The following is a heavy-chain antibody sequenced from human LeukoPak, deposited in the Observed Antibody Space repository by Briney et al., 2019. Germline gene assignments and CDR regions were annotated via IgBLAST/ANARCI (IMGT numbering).Heavy chain of an antibody. CDR1: GGSISSYY. CDR3: ARHPYSYLDP. Sequence: KPSETLSLTCTVSGGSISSYYWSWIRQPPGKGLEWIGYIYYSGSTNYNPSLKSRVTISVDTSKNQFSLKLSSVTAADTAVYYCARHPYSYLDPWGQGTLVTVSS. D-gene: IGHD5-18*01. J-gene: IGHJ5*02. V-gene: IGHV4-59*08. CDR2: IYYSGST.